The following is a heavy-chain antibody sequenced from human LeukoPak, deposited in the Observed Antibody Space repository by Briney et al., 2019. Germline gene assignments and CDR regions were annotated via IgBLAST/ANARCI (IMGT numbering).Heavy chain of an antibody. Sequence: GGSLRLSCAASGFTFSSYAMHWVRQAPGKGLEYVSAISSNGGSTYYANSVKGRFTISRDNSKSTLYLQMGSLRAEDMAVYYCARGPILTGYYDYWGQGTLVTVSS. CDR1: GFTFSSYA. CDR3: ARGPILTGYYDY. CDR2: ISSNGGST. J-gene: IGHJ4*02. V-gene: IGHV3-64*01. D-gene: IGHD3-9*01.